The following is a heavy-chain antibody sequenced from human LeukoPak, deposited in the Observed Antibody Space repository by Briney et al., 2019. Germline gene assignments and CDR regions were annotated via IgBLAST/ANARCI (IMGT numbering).Heavy chain of an antibody. CDR3: ARDSGLGAASTDWDY. CDR2: IKQDGSEK. J-gene: IGHJ4*02. V-gene: IGHV3-7*01. D-gene: IGHD3-16*01. Sequence: GGSLRLSCAASGFTFSSYWMSWVRQAPGKGLERVANIKQDGSEKYYVDSVKGRFTISRDNAKNSLYLQMNSLRAEDTAVYYCARDSGLGAASTDWDYWGQGTLVTVSS. CDR1: GFTFSSYW.